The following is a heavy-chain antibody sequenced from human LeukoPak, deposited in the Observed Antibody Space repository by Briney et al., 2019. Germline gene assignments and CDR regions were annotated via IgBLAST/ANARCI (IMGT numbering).Heavy chain of an antibody. CDR3: ARVTGYMIEDYFDY. Sequence: SETLSLTCAVYGGSFSGYYWSWIRQPPGKGLEWIGEINHSGSTNYDPSLKSRVTISVDTSKNQFSLKLSSVTAADTAVYYCARVTGYMIEDYFDYWGQGTLVTVSS. CDR2: INHSGST. CDR1: GGSFSGYY. J-gene: IGHJ4*02. V-gene: IGHV4-34*01. D-gene: IGHD3-22*01.